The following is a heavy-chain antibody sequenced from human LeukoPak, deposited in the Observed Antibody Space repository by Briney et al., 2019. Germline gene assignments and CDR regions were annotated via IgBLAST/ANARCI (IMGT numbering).Heavy chain of an antibody. Sequence: PGGSLRLSCAASGFTFDDYAMHWVRQAPGKGLEWVSGISWNSGSIGYADSVKGRFTISRDNAKNSLYLQMNSLRAEDTALYYCAKVDVYGDYVGAFDIWGQGTMVTVSS. V-gene: IGHV3-9*01. D-gene: IGHD4-17*01. CDR3: AKVDVYGDYVGAFDI. CDR1: GFTFDDYA. CDR2: ISWNSGSI. J-gene: IGHJ3*02.